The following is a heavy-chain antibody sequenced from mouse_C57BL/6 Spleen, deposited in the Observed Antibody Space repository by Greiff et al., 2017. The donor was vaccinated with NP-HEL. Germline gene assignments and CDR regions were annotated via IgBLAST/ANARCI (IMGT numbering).Heavy chain of an antibody. CDR1: GYTFTSYG. CDR3: ARENGSSWFAY. J-gene: IGHJ3*01. V-gene: IGHV1-81*01. D-gene: IGHD1-1*01. Sequence: QVTLKESGAELARPGASVKLSCKASGYTFTSYGISWVKQRTGQGLEWIGEIYPRSGNTYYNEKFKGKATLTADKSSSTAYMELRSLTSEDSAVYFCARENGSSWFAYWGQGTLVTVSA. CDR2: IYPRSGNT.